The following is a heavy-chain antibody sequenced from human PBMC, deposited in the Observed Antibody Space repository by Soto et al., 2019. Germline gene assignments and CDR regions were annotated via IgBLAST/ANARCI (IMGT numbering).Heavy chain of an antibody. Sequence: QVQLVQSGAEVKKPGSSVKVSCKASGGTFSSYAISWVRQAPGQGLEWMGGIIPIFGTANYAQKFQGRVTSTADESTSTAYMELSSLRSEDTAVYYCARVEVRRWSTSRWDFYYWGQGTLVTVSS. CDR3: ARVEVRRWSTSRWDFYY. CDR2: IIPIFGTA. D-gene: IGHD2-2*01. V-gene: IGHV1-69*01. J-gene: IGHJ4*02. CDR1: GGTFSSYA.